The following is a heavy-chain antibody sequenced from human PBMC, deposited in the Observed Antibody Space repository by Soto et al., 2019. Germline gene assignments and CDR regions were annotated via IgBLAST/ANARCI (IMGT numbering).Heavy chain of an antibody. J-gene: IGHJ6*02. CDR1: GDSVSSYSAA. CDR3: ARDLRKFGNGSKYDYYGLNV. CDR2: TYYRSKWYN. Sequence: SKTLSLTCDISGDSVSSYSAAWNWIRQSPSIGLEWLGRTYYRSKWYNEYAGPVRSRITINPDTSKNQFSLQVNSVTAADTAVYHSARDLRKFGNGSKYDYYGLNVWGQGTTVTTSS. D-gene: IGHD3-10*01. V-gene: IGHV6-1*01.